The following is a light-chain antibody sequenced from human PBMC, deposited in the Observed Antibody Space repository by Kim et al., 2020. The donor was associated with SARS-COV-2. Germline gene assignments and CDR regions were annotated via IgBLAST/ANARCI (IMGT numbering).Light chain of an antibody. CDR1: RGSIAGNY. CDR2: EDN. Sequence: GKTVTLACTRSRGSIAGNYVQWYQQRPGSAPTTVIYEDNQRPSGVPDRFSGSIDSSSNSASLTISGLKTEDEADYCCQSYDSSNVVFGGGTQLTVL. J-gene: IGLJ2*01. CDR3: QSYDSSNVV. V-gene: IGLV6-57*03.